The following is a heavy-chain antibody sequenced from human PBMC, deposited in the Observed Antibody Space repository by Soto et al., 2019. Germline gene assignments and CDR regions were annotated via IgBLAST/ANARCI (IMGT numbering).Heavy chain of an antibody. J-gene: IGHJ5*02. CDR2: VYYNENT. V-gene: IGHV4-39*01. Sequence: SETLSLTCSVSGGSISSFTYYWGWIRQPPGKGLEWIGTVYYNENTYYNPSLKSRVTITVDTAKNQFSLNLRSVTAAGTAMYFCARRERYYGSPGWFDPWGPGTLVTVSS. CDR1: GGSISSFTYY. D-gene: IGHD3-10*01. CDR3: ARRERYYGSPGWFDP.